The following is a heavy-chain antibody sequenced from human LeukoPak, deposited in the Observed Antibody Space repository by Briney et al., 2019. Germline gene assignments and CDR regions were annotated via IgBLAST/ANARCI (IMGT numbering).Heavy chain of an antibody. V-gene: IGHV3-7*01. CDR1: GFTFSNYW. J-gene: IGHJ5*02. D-gene: IGHD1-26*01. CDR3: ARGGGTYGFDP. CDR2: IKPGGSEK. Sequence: GGSLRLSCAASGFTFSNYWMSWVRQAPGKGLEWVANIKPGGSEKYYVDSVKGRFTISRDNAKNSLYLQMNSLRAEDTALYYCARGGGTYGFDPWGQGTLVTVSS.